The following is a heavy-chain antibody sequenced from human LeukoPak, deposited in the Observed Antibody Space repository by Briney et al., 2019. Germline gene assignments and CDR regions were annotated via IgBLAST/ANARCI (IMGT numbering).Heavy chain of an antibody. Sequence: GGSLRLSCAASGFTFTSYAMSWVRQAPGKGLEWVSAISGSGGNTYYADSVKGRFTISRDNSKNTLYLQMNSLGAEDTAVYYCAKTVDYYDSSGYYFVDYWGQGTLVTVSS. CDR1: GFTFTSYA. J-gene: IGHJ4*02. CDR2: ISGSGGNT. CDR3: AKTVDYYDSSGYYFVDY. V-gene: IGHV3-23*01. D-gene: IGHD3-22*01.